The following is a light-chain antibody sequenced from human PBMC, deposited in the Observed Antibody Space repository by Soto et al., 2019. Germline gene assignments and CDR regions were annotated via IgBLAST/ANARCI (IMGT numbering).Light chain of an antibody. CDR1: QSISSW. Sequence: DIQMTQSPSTLSTSVGDRVTITCRASQSISSWLGWYQQKPGKAPRLLIYDASNLQSGVPSRFSGSGFGTEFTLTISSLQPDDCATYYCQHYNSYSWTVGQGTKVDIK. J-gene: IGKJ1*01. V-gene: IGKV1-5*01. CDR3: QHYNSYSWT. CDR2: DAS.